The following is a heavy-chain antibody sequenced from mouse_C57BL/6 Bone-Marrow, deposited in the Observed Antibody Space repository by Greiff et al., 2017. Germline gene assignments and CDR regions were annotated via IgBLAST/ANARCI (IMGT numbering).Heavy chain of an antibody. CDR3: ARSGYDGYYGWFAY. Sequence: VQGVESGAELARPGASVKLSCKASGYTFTSYGISWVKQRTGQGLEWIGEIYPRSGNTYYNEKFKGKATLTADKSSSTAYMELRSLTSEDSAVYFCARSGYDGYYGWFAYWGQGTLVTVSA. D-gene: IGHD2-3*01. J-gene: IGHJ3*01. V-gene: IGHV1-81*01. CDR1: GYTFTSYG. CDR2: IYPRSGNT.